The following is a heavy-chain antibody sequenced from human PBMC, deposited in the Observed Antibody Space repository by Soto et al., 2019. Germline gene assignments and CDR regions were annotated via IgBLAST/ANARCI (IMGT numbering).Heavy chain of an antibody. D-gene: IGHD6-13*01. CDR2: ISAYNGNT. Sequence: SVKGSCQASGYTFTSDGISGGRQAPVQGLEWMGWISAYNGNTNYAQKLQGRVTMTTDTSTSTAYMELRSLRSDDTAVYYCAREGGIAAAGGYYYYGMDVWGQGTTVTV. CDR1: GYTFTSDG. V-gene: IGHV1-18*04. J-gene: IGHJ6*02. CDR3: AREGGIAAAGGYYYYGMDV.